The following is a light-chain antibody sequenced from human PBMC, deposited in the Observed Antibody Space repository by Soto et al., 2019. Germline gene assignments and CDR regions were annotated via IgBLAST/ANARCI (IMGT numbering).Light chain of an antibody. V-gene: IGKV3-20*01. CDR3: QQYNNWPRGLT. J-gene: IGKJ4*01. Sequence: EIVLTQSPGTLSLSPGERATLSCRASQSVSSSYLAWYQQKPGQAPRLLIYGASGRATGIPDRFSGSGSGTEFTLTISSLQSEDFAVYYCQQYNNWPRGLTFGGGTKVEIK. CDR2: GAS. CDR1: QSVSSSY.